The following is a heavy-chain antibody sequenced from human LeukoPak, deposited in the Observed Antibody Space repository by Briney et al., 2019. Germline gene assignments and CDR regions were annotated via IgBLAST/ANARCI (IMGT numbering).Heavy chain of an antibody. CDR3: ARDFLEWWDGQGSWFDP. CDR2: IYSSGST. CDR1: GGSFSSGSYY. J-gene: IGHJ5*02. V-gene: IGHV4-61*02. Sequence: PSQTLSLTCTVSGGSFSSGSYYWSWIRQPAGKGLEWIGRIYSSGSTNYNPSLKSRVTISVDTSKNQFSLKLSSVTAADTAVYYCARDFLEWWDGQGSWFDPWGQGTLVTVSS. D-gene: IGHD3-3*01.